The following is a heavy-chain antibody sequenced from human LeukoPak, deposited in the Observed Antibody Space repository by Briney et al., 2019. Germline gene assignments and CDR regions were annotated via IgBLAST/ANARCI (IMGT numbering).Heavy chain of an antibody. D-gene: IGHD5-18*01. V-gene: IGHV4-59*01. CDR2: IYYSGST. J-gene: IGHJ4*02. CDR3: ARDRYGTFDY. CDR1: GGSISSYY. Sequence: SETLSLTCTLSGGSISSYYWSWTRQPPGKGLEWIGYIYYSGSTNYNPSLKSRVTISVDTSKNQFSLKLSSVTAADTAVYYCARDRYGTFDYWGQGTLVTVSS.